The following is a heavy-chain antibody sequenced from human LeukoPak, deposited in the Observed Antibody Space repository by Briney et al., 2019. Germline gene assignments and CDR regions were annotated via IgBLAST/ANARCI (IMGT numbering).Heavy chain of an antibody. CDR3: AREYFHDSSGFSNWFDP. CDR1: GGSISRYY. V-gene: IGHV4-59*12. Sequence: SETLSLTCTVSGGSISRYYWSWIRQPPGKGLEWIAYIHYSGRTNSNPSLRSRVTISVDTSKNQFSLKLSCVTAADTAVYFCAREYFHDSSGFSNWFDPWGQGTLVTVSS. D-gene: IGHD3-22*01. CDR2: IHYSGRT. J-gene: IGHJ5*02.